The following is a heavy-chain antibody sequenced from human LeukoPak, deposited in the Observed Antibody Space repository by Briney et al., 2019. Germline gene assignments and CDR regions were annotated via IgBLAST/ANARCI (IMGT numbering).Heavy chain of an antibody. J-gene: IGHJ4*02. V-gene: IGHV4-34*01. CDR3: ARLTPGY. CDR2: INHSGST. D-gene: IGHD1-14*01. Sequence: SETLSLTCAVYGGSFSGYYWSWIRQPPGKGLEWIGEINHSGSTNYNPSLKSRVTISVDTSKNQFSLKLSSVTAADTAVYYCARLTPGYWGQGTLVTVSS. CDR1: GGSFSGYY.